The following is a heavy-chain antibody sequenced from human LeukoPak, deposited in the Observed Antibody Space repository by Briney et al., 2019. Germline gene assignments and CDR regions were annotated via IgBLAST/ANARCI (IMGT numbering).Heavy chain of an antibody. V-gene: IGHV3-74*01. CDR1: GFTFNNNW. D-gene: IGHD6-13*01. CDR2: VNNDGSGT. J-gene: IGHJ4*02. CDR3: TRGGAAATFDF. Sequence: GGSLRLSCAASGFTFNNNWMNWVRQAPGKGLVWVSRVNNDGSGTIYADSVKGRLTISRDNAKNTLYLEMNRLRAEDTAIYYCTRGGAAATFDFWGQGTLVTVSS.